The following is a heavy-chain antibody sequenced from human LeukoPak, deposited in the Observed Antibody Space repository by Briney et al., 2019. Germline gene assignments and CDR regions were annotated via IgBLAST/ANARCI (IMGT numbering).Heavy chain of an antibody. Sequence: PGGSLRLSCAASGFTFSSHWMHWVRQAPGKGLVWVSRIKDDGSHTNYADSVKGRFTISRDNAKNTLSLKMNSLGAEDTAVYYCARGSGIITGIDEWGQGTLVTVSS. CDR3: ARGSGIITGIDE. V-gene: IGHV3-74*01. J-gene: IGHJ4*02. CDR1: GFTFSSHW. CDR2: IKDDGSHT. D-gene: IGHD6-25*01.